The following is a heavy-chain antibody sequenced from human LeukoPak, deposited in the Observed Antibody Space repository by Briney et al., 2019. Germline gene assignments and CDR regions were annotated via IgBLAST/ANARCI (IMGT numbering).Heavy chain of an antibody. V-gene: IGHV3-23*01. J-gene: IGHJ4*02. CDR3: ARGSRGNYDY. CDR2: ISGSGGNT. D-gene: IGHD1-7*01. CDR1: GFTFSGYA. Sequence: GGSLRLSCAASGFTFSGYAMAWVRQAPGKGVEWVSSISGSGGNTYYADSVKGRFTISRDNSKNTLYLQMNSLRAEDTAVYYCARGSRGNYDYWGQGTLVTVSS.